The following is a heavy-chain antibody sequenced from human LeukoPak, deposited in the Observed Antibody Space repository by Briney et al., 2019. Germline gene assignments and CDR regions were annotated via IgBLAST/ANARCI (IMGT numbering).Heavy chain of an antibody. Sequence: SETLSLTCAVYGGSFSGYYWSWIRQPPGKGLEWIGEINHSGSTNYNPSLKSRVTISVDTSKNQFSLKLSSVTAADTAVYYCARKGGRLVPLRSKTPNGLDYWGQGTLVTVSS. D-gene: IGHD6-19*01. J-gene: IGHJ4*02. V-gene: IGHV4-34*01. CDR2: INHSGST. CDR3: ARKGGRLVPLRSKTPNGLDY. CDR1: GGSFSGYY.